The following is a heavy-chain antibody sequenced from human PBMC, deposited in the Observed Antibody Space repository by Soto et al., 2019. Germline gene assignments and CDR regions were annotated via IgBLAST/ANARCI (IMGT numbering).Heavy chain of an antibody. Sequence: PGGSLRLSCAASGFTFSSYWMHWVRQATGKGLVWVSSINSDGSSTSYADSVKGRFTISRDNAKNTLYLQMNSRRAEDTAVYYCARTTIFGVVIISGDTPYFDDWGQGTRVTVA. V-gene: IGHV3-74*01. CDR1: GFTFSSYW. D-gene: IGHD3-3*01. CDR3: ARTTIFGVVIISGDTPYFDD. J-gene: IGHJ4*02. CDR2: INSDGSST.